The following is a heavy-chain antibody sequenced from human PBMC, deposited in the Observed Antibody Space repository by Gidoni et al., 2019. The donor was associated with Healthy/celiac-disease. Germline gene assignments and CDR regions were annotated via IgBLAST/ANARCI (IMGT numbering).Heavy chain of an antibody. V-gene: IGHV1-18*01. J-gene: IGHJ6*02. D-gene: IGHD2-2*01. CDR2: ISAYNGNT. Sequence: QVQLVQSGASVKKPGASVKVSCKASGYTFTSYGISWVRQAPGQGLEWMGWISAYNGNTNYAQKLQGRVTMTTDTSTSTAYMELRSLRSDDTAVYYCARDPSIVVVPAAISYYYGMDVWGQGTTVTVSS. CDR1: GYTFTSYG. CDR3: ARDPSIVVVPAAISYYYGMDV.